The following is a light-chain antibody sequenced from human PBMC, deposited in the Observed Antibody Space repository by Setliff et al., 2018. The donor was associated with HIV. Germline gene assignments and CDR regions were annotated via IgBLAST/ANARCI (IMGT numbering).Light chain of an antibody. Sequence: QSALTQPASVSGSPGQSITISCTGTSSDVGTYNAVYWYQQHPGKAPKLMIYDVCTRPSGVSNRFSGSKSGNTASLTISGLQAEDEGDYYCSSYAGNDNFVFGTGTKVTVL. CDR2: DVC. J-gene: IGLJ1*01. CDR3: SSYAGNDNFV. CDR1: SSDVGTYNA. V-gene: IGLV2-14*01.